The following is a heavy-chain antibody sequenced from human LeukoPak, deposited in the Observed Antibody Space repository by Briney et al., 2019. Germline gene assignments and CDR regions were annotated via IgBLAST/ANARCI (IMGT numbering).Heavy chain of an antibody. CDR3: ARGGGYSGYDYGVGYDY. CDR2: MNPNSGNT. V-gene: IGHV1-8*01. Sequence: GASVTVSCKASGYTFTSYDINWVRQATGQGLEWMGWMNPNSGNTGYAQKFQGRVTMTRNTSISTAYMELSSLRSEDTAVYYCARGGGYSGYDYGVGYDYWGQGTLVTVSS. J-gene: IGHJ4*02. D-gene: IGHD5-12*01. CDR1: GYTFTSYD.